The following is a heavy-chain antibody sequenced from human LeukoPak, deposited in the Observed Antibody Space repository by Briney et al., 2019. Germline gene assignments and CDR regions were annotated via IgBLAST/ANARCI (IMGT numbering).Heavy chain of an antibody. CDR2: LYSGGST. Sequence: PGGSLRLSCAASGFTFSDAWMTWVRQAPGKGLEWVSVLYSGGSTYYADSVKGRFTISRDNSKNTLYLQMNSLRAEDTAVYYCARPYSSSEAFDIWGQGTMVTVSS. J-gene: IGHJ3*02. CDR1: GFTFSDAW. CDR3: ARPYSSSEAFDI. V-gene: IGHV3-66*01. D-gene: IGHD6-13*01.